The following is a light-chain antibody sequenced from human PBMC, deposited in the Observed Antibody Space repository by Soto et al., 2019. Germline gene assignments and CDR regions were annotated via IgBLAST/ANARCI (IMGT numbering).Light chain of an antibody. CDR3: QQYSSSAPT. CDR1: QSISSW. V-gene: IGKV1-5*01. J-gene: IGKJ2*01. CDR2: GAS. Sequence: DIQMTQSPSTLSASVGDRVTITCRASQSISSWLAWYQQKPGKAPKLLIYGASSLESGVPSRFSGSGSVTEFTLTIDSLQPDDFATYYCQQYSSSAPTCGQGTMLEIK.